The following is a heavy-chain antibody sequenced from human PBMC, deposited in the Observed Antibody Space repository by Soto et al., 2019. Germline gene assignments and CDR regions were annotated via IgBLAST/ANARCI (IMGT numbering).Heavy chain of an antibody. CDR3: ARGGSNDWQVAFDI. V-gene: IGHV4-34*01. CDR1: GGSFSTYY. Sequence: QLQQWGAGLLKPSETLSLTCVVSGGSFSTYYYNWIRQSPGKGLEWIGEINNRGSNNYSPSLKSRVTMSLDTSKNQFSLKLTSVTAADTAVYYCARGGSNDWQVAFDIWGQGTMVTVSS. J-gene: IGHJ3*02. CDR2: INNRGSN. D-gene: IGHD3-9*01.